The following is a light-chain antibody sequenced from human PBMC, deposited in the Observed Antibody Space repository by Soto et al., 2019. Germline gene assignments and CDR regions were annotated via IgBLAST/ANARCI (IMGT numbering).Light chain of an antibody. J-gene: IGLJ1*01. Sequence: QAVVTQEPSLTVSPGGTVTLTCGSSTGAVTSGHYPYWFQQKPGQAPRTLIYDSSDKHSWAPARFSGSLLGGKAALTLSGAQPEDEAEYYCLLFHGGAYVFGTGTKLTVL. CDR2: DSS. CDR1: TGAVTSGHY. CDR3: LLFHGGAYV. V-gene: IGLV7-46*01.